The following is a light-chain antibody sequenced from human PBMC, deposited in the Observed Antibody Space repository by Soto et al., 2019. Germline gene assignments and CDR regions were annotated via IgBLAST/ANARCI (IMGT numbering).Light chain of an antibody. CDR3: SSYTNSGIRV. J-gene: IGLJ3*02. CDR2: EVS. CDR1: NTDVGGYNY. V-gene: IGLV2-14*01. Sequence: HSALTQPASVSGSPGQSITISCTGTNTDVGGYNYVSWYQQYPGKAPKVMIYEVSNRPSGVSYRFSGSKSGNTASLTISGLQAEDEADYYCSSYTNSGIRVFGGGTKLTVL.